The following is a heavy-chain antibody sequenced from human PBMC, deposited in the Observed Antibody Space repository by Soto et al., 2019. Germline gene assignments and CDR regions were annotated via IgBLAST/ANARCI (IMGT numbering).Heavy chain of an antibody. D-gene: IGHD4-17*01. Sequence: EVQLVESGGGVVRPGGSLRLACVVSGFSLEEYGMSWVRQAPGKGPEWVSGMHRNGNSTGYADAVKGRFTISRDDAKNSLYLQMSSLRAEDTAVYYCARDHRWGYEYGDYGDSWGHGTLVTVSS. V-gene: IGHV3-20*04. CDR1: GFSLEEYG. CDR3: ARDHRWGYEYGDYGDS. J-gene: IGHJ5*01. CDR2: MHRNGNST.